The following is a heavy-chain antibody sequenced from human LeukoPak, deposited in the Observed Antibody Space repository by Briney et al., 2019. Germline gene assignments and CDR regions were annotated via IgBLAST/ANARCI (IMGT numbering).Heavy chain of an antibody. D-gene: IGHD3-10*01. Sequence: GGSLRLSCAASGFTFSNYEMNWVRQAPGKGLEWVSSISSSSSYIYYADSVKGRFTISRDNARNSLYLQMNSLRAEDTAVYYCARDRTTMVRGVIIRHDYWGQGTLVTVSS. CDR3: ARDRTTMVRGVIIRHDY. J-gene: IGHJ4*02. CDR2: ISSSSSYI. V-gene: IGHV3-21*01. CDR1: GFTFSNYE.